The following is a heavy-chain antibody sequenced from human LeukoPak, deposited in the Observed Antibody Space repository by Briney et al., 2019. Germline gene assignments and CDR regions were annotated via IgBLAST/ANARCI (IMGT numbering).Heavy chain of an antibody. CDR1: GFTVISNY. J-gene: IGHJ4*02. V-gene: IGHV3-53*01. D-gene: IGHD5-18*01. Sequence: GGSLRLSCAASGFTVISNYMSWVRQAPGKGLEWVSVIYSDGRVHCADSVKGRFTISRDDSKNTLYLQMNSLRAEDTAVYYCARESGYSYGLAGFFDYWAREPWPPSPQ. CDR2: IYSDGRV. CDR3: ARESGYSYGLAGFFDY.